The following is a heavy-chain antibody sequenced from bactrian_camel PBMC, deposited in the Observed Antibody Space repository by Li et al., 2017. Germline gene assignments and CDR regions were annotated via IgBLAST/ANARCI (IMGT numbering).Heavy chain of an antibody. J-gene: IGHJ4*01. D-gene: IGHD1*01. CDR3: AAAHFSPRYGLCLAVYEYNY. Sequence: VQLVESGGGLVQPGESLTLSCATSGFTFSRSVMGWFRQAPGKEREGVAAIESDGSTSYADSVKGRFTISKDNAKNTLYLQMNSLKPEDTAMCYCAAAHFSPRYGLCLAVYEYNYWGQGTQVTVS. CDR2: IESDGST. CDR1: GFTFSRSV. V-gene: IGHV3S10*01.